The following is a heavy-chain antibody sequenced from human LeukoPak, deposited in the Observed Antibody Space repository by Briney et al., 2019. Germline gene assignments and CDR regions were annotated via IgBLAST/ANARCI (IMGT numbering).Heavy chain of an antibody. CDR3: AKTGNPATGDY. CDR1: GFTVSSNY. J-gene: IGHJ4*02. D-gene: IGHD1-1*01. Sequence: GGSLRLSCAASGFTVSSNYMSWVRQAPGKGLEWVSVIYSGGYTYYADSVKGRFTISRDNSKNTLFLQMNSLRAEDAAVYYCAKTGNPATGDYWGQGTLVTVSS. CDR2: IYSGGYT. V-gene: IGHV3-53*01.